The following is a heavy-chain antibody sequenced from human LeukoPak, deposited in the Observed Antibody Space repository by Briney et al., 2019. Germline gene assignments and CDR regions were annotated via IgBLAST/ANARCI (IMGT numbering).Heavy chain of an antibody. D-gene: IGHD3-22*01. V-gene: IGHV1-8*03. CDR1: GYTFTSYD. CDR2: MNPNSGNT. Sequence: ASVKVSCKASGYTFTSYDINWVRQATGQGLEWMGWMNPNSGNTGYAQKFQGRVTITRNTSISTAYMELSSLRSEDTAVYYCARADYHDSSGDHYYYYYYMDVWGKGTTVTVSS. J-gene: IGHJ6*03. CDR3: ARADYHDSSGDHYYYYYYMDV.